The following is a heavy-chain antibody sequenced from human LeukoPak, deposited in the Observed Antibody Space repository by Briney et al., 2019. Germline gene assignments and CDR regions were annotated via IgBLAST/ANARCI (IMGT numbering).Heavy chain of an antibody. J-gene: IGHJ4*02. D-gene: IGHD1-26*01. Sequence: PSETLSLTCTVSGGSISSYYWSWIRQPPGRGLEWIGYVYYSGSTSYNPSLKSRVTISVDTSKNQFSLKLSSVTAADAAVYYSARGPGSGTYWAFEYWGQGTLVTVSS. CDR3: ARGPGSGTYWAFEY. V-gene: IGHV4-59*01. CDR2: VYYSGST. CDR1: GGSISSYY.